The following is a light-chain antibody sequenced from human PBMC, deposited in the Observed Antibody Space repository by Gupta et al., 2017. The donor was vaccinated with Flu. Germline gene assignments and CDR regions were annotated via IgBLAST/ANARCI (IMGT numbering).Light chain of an antibody. J-gene: IGKJ2*02. CDR1: QSVLYSSNNKNY. V-gene: IGKV4-1*01. Sequence: SLGERATINCKSSQSVLYSSNNKNYLAWYQQKPGQPPKLLIYWASIRESGVPDRFSGSGSGTDFTLTISSLQAEDVAVYYCQQYYSTPCTFGQGTKLEIK. CDR2: WAS. CDR3: QQYYSTPCT.